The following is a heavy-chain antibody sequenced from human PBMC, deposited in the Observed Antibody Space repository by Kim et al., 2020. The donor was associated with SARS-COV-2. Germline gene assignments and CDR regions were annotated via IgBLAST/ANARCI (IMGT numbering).Heavy chain of an antibody. J-gene: IGHJ6*02. CDR3: ARDHAYDILTGYYGYYGMDV. D-gene: IGHD3-9*01. V-gene: IGHV4-31*03. CDR2: IYYSGST. CDR1: GGSISSGGYY. Sequence: SETLSLTCTVSGGSISSGGYYWSWIRQHPGKGLEWIGYIYYSGSTYYNPSLKSRVTISVDTSKNQFSLKLSSVTAADTAVYYCARDHAYDILTGYYGYYGMDVWGQGPTVTVSS.